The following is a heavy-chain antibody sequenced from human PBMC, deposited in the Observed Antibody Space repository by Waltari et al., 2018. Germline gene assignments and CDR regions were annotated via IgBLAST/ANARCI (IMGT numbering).Heavy chain of an antibody. D-gene: IGHD3-22*01. CDR1: GGTFSSYA. Sequence: QVQLVQSGAEVKKPGSSVKVSCKASGGTFSSYAISWVRQAPGQGLEWMGGIIPILGIANYAQKFQGRVTITADESTSTAYMELSSLRSEDTVVYYCARNYDSSGYYYGYFDYWGQGTLVTVSS. V-gene: IGHV1-69*04. J-gene: IGHJ4*02. CDR2: IIPILGIA. CDR3: ARNYDSSGYYYGYFDY.